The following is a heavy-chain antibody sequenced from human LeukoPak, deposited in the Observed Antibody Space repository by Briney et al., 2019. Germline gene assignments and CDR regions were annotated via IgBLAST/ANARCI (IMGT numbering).Heavy chain of an antibody. J-gene: IGHJ4*02. V-gene: IGHV3-30*02. D-gene: IGHD3-10*01. CDR3: AKDVRKGYYGSGSYFDY. Sequence: GGSLRLSCAASGFTFSSYGMHWVRQAPGKGLEWVAFIRYDGSNKYYADSVKGRFTISRDNSKNTLYLQMNSLRAEDTAVYYCAKDVRKGYYGSGSYFDYWGQGTLVTVSS. CDR1: GFTFSSYG. CDR2: IRYDGSNK.